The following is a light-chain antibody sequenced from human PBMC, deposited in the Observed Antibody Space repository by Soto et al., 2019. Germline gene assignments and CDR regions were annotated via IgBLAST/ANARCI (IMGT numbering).Light chain of an antibody. J-gene: IGKJ1*01. CDR3: QQYHNWPPT. V-gene: IGKV3-15*01. CDR1: QSVSSN. Sequence: EIVMTQSPATLSVSQGARATLSCRASQSVSSNLAWYQQKPGQAPRLLISGASTSATGIPARFSGSWSGTAFTLNIISLQSEDFAVYYCQQYHNWPPTCGQGTKVEIK. CDR2: GAS.